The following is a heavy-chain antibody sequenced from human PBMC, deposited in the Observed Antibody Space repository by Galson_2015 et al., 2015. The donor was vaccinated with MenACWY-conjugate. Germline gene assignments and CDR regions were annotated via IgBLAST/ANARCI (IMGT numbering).Heavy chain of an antibody. Sequence: GFTFSIYWMHWVRQAPGKGLVWVSRVNSDGSGTGYADSVKGRFTISRDNAKNMLFLQMNSLKAEDTAVYYCARSYVPGSDKKNYYMDVWGRGTTVTVSS. CDR2: VNSDGSGT. V-gene: IGHV3-74*01. CDR1: GFTFSIYW. CDR3: ARSYVPGSDKKNYYMDV. J-gene: IGHJ6*03. D-gene: IGHD3-16*01.